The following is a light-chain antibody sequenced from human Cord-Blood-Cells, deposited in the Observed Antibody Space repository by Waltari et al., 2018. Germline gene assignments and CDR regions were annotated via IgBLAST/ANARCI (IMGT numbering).Light chain of an antibody. Sequence: DIVMTQSPDSLAVSLGARATLTSKSSQSVLYSSNNKNYLAWYQQKPGQPPKLLIYWASTRESGVPDRFSGSGSGTDFTLTISSLQAEDVAVYYCQQYYSTPQTFGQGTKVEIK. V-gene: IGKV4-1*01. CDR3: QQYYSTPQT. CDR2: WAS. CDR1: QSVLYSSNNKNY. J-gene: IGKJ1*01.